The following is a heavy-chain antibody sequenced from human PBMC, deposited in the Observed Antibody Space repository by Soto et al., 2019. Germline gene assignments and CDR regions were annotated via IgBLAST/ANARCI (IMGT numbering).Heavy chain of an antibody. CDR3: SRGILV. Sequence: QVQLQESGPGLVKPSQTLSLTCTVSGGSINSGGYCWSWIRQHPGKGLDWIGCISYGGSTSYNPSLKSRVTISVDTSKNQFSLKLTSVTAADTAVFYCSRGILVWGQGALITVSS. CDR1: GGSINSGGYC. D-gene: IGHD5-18*01. CDR2: ISYGGST. J-gene: IGHJ4*02. V-gene: IGHV4-31*03.